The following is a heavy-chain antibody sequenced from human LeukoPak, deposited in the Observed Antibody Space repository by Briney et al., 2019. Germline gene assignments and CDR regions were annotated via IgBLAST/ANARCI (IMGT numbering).Heavy chain of an antibody. CDR2: IKQDGSEK. V-gene: IGHV3-7*01. CDR1: GFTFSSYW. Sequence: PGGSLRLSCAASGFTFSSYWMSWVRQAPGKGLEWVANIKQDGSEKYYVDSVKGRFTISRDNAKNSLYLQMNSLRAEDTAVYYCARAGYCSSTSCYPANYYYYYMDVWGKGTTVTVSS. J-gene: IGHJ6*03. CDR3: ARAGYCSSTSCYPANYYYYYMDV. D-gene: IGHD2-2*01.